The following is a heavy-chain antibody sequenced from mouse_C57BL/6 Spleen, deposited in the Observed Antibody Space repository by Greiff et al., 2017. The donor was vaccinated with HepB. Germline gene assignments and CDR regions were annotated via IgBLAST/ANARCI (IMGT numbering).Heavy chain of an antibody. V-gene: IGHV1-55*01. J-gene: IGHJ2*01. CDR2: IYPGSGST. CDR1: GYTFTSYW. CDR3: ARGRSTEVADY. D-gene: IGHD1-1*01. Sequence: QVQLKQPGAELVKPGASVKMSCKASGYTFTSYWINWVKQRPGQGLEWIGDIYPGSGSTNYNEKFKSKATLTVDTSSSTAYMQLSSLTSEDSAVYDCARGRSTEVADYWGQGTTLTVSS.